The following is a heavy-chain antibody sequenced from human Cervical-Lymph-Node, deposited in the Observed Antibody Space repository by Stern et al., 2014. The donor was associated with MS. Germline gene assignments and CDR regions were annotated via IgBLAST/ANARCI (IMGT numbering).Heavy chain of an antibody. CDR3: AREGDRGGGYFFDY. CDR2: IVPIFGTS. Sequence: VQLVESGAEVKKPGSSVKVSCKASGGTLRSYAISWLRQAPGTGLEWMGGIVPIFGTSNDAQKCQGRVTITADKSTSTAYMELSSLRSEDTAVYYCAREGDRGGGYFFDYWGQGTLVTVSA. CDR1: GGTLRSYA. D-gene: IGHD3-16*01. J-gene: IGHJ4*02. V-gene: IGHV1-69*06.